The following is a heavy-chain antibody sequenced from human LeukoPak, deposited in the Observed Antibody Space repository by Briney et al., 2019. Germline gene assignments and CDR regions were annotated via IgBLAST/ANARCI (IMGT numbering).Heavy chain of an antibody. J-gene: IGHJ4*02. CDR2: TYTSGST. CDR1: GASVTSSY. V-gene: IGHV4-4*09. Sequence: PSETLSLTCTVSGASVTSSYWSWIRQPPGKGLEWIAYTYTSGSTNYNPSLKSRVTISVDMSENQLSLKLTSVTAADTAVYYRARGQRFFDYWGRGSLVTVSS. CDR3: ARGQRFFDY.